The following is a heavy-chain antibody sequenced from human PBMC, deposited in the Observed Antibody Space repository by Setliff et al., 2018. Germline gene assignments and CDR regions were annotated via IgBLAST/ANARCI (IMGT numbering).Heavy chain of an antibody. Sequence: SETLSLTCTVSGGSIKDEDHYWGWIRQPPGKGLEWIGTIYYSGATYHNPSLKSRLAISVDTSKNQFSLKLSSVTAADTAVYYCARGRIQLWKYYFDYWGQGTLVTVSS. CDR3: ARGRIQLWKYYFDY. D-gene: IGHD5-18*01. CDR1: GGSIKDEDHY. CDR2: IYYSGAT. J-gene: IGHJ4*02. V-gene: IGHV4-39*01.